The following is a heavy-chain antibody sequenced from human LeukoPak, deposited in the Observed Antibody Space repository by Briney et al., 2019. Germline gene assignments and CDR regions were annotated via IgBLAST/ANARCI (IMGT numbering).Heavy chain of an antibody. V-gene: IGHV3-7*01. CDR3: ARDSNPRGGYDAFDF. CDR1: GFTFSGYW. CDR2: IKGDESKK. J-gene: IGHJ3*01. Sequence: SLRLSCAASGFTFSGYWMTWVRPASGKGLEWVANIKGDESKKYYVDSVKGRFTISRDNAKNSLYLQMNSLRAEDTAVYYCARDSNPRGGYDAFDFWGQGTLVTVSS. D-gene: IGHD3-10*01.